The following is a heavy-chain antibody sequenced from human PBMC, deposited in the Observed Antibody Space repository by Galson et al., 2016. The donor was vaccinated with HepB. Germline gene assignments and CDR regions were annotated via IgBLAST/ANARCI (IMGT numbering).Heavy chain of an antibody. V-gene: IGHV3-23*01. J-gene: IGHJ3*02. Sequence: LSLTCDVSGASINSSNWWTWVRQAPGKGLEWVSGISGSGGSTYYADSVKGRFTISRDNSKNTLYLQMNSLRAEDTAIYYCAKRGRAFDIWGQGTMVTVSS. CDR3: AKRGRAFDI. CDR2: ISGSGGST. CDR1: GASINSSN. D-gene: IGHD3-10*01.